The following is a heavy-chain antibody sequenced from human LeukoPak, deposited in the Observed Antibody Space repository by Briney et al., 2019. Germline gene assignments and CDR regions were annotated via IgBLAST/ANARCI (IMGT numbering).Heavy chain of an antibody. D-gene: IGHD3-10*01. J-gene: IGHJ3*02. Sequence: AGGSLRLSCAASGFTFSSYAMSWVRQAPGKGLEWVSAISGSGGSTYYADSVKGRFTISRDNSKNTLYLQMNSLRAEDTAMYYCARDTHYYGSGSPAFDIWGQGTMVTVSS. CDR3: ARDTHYYGSGSPAFDI. CDR1: GFTFSSYA. V-gene: IGHV3-23*01. CDR2: ISGSGGST.